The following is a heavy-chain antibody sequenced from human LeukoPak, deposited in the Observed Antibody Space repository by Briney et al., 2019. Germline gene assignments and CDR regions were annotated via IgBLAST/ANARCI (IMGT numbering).Heavy chain of an antibody. D-gene: IGHD6-13*01. Sequence: SETLSLTCTVSGGSVSSYYWSWIRQPPGKGLEWIGYIYNSESTNYNSSLQSRVTMSLDTSKNQLFLKLSSVTDADTAVYYCARQGPAYSSWPYNWFDPWGQGTLVTVSS. CDR2: IYNSEST. V-gene: IGHV4-59*08. J-gene: IGHJ5*02. CDR3: ARQGPAYSSWPYNWFDP. CDR1: GGSVSSYY.